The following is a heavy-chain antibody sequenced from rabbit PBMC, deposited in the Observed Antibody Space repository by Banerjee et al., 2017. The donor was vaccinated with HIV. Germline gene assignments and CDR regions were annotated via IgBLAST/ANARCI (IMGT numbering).Heavy chain of an antibody. D-gene: IGHD8-1*01. CDR2: TYIGTSADT. CDR1: GFDFSSYYY. CDR3: EREWDWSADDAGGTYADFNL. J-gene: IGHJ4*01. V-gene: IGHV1S45*01. Sequence: QEQLKESGGDLVKPGASLTLTCTASGFDFSSYYYMCWVRQAPGKGLEWIACTYIGTSADTWYASWAKGRFTISKTSSTTVTLQMTSLTAADTATYFCEREWDWSADDAGGTYADFNLWGPGTLVTVS.